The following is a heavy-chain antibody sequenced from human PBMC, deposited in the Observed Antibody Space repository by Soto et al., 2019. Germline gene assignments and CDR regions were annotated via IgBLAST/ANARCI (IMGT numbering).Heavy chain of an antibody. CDR2: IGAADDP. CDR3: ARAYSGRLPRRADYYFAMDV. Sequence: SLRLSCAASGFTFSAYDMHWVRQTTGKGLEWVSAIGAADDPYYLGSVKGRFTISRENAKNSLYLQMNSLRAEDTAVYCCARAYSGRLPRRADYYFAMDVWGQGTTVTVSS. CDR1: GFTFSAYD. D-gene: IGHD2-15*01. J-gene: IGHJ6*02. V-gene: IGHV3-13*05.